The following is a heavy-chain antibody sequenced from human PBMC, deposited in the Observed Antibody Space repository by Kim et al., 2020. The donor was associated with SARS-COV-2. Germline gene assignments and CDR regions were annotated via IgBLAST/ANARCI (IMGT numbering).Heavy chain of an antibody. V-gene: IGHV5-10-1*01. CDR3: ARHRYYYYYGMDV. Sequence: SSPAFQGHVTISADKSISTAYLQWSSLKASDTAMYYCARHRYYYYYGMDVWGQGTTVTVSS. J-gene: IGHJ6*02.